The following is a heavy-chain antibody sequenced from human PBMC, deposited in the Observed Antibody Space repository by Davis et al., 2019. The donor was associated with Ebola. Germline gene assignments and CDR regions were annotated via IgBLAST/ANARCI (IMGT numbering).Heavy chain of an antibody. CDR2: INHSGST. CDR1: GGSFSGYY. V-gene: IGHV4-34*01. D-gene: IGHD5-18*01. J-gene: IGHJ4*02. CDR3: ARASRGYSYGTGLDY. Sequence: SETLSLTCAVYGGSFSGYYWSWIRQPPGKGLEWIGEINHSGSTNYNPSLKSRVTISVDTSKNQFSLNLSSVSAADTAVYYCARASRGYSYGTGLDYWGQGTLVTVSS.